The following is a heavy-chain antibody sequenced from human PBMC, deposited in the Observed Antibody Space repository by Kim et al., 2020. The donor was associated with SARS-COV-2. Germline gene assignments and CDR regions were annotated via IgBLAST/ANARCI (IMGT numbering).Heavy chain of an antibody. CDR3: AKDLACSSTSCYNLPEVDY. J-gene: IGHJ4*02. D-gene: IGHD2-2*02. Sequence: GRFTISRDNAKNTLYLQMNSLRAEDTAVYYCAKDLACSSTSCYNLPEVDYWGQGTLVTVSS. V-gene: IGHV3-23*01.